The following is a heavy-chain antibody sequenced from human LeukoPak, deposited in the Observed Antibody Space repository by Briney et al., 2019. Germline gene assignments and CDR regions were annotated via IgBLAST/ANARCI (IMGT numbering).Heavy chain of an antibody. Sequence: SETLSLTCTVSGGSISSYYWSWIRQPPGKGLEWIGYIYYSGSTNYNPSLKSRVTISVDTSKNQFSLKLSSVTAADTAVYYCARGGEEWLLKFDYWGQGALVTVSS. CDR3: ARGGEEWLLKFDY. J-gene: IGHJ4*02. V-gene: IGHV4-59*08. CDR2: IYYSGST. CDR1: GGSISSYY. D-gene: IGHD3-3*01.